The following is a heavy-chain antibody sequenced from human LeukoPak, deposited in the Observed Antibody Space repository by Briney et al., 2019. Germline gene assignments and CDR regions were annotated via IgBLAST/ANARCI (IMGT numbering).Heavy chain of an antibody. CDR3: ARNWGSYGFDI. V-gene: IGHV4-59*08. D-gene: IGHD7-27*01. CDR2: VSYSGSS. Sequence: SETLSLTCTISGGSINNYYWSWIRQPPGKGLEWIAYVSYSGSSNYNPSLKSRVTISVDRSKNQFSLRLSSVTAADTAVYYCARNWGSYGFDIWGQGTMVTVSS. J-gene: IGHJ3*02. CDR1: GGSINNYY.